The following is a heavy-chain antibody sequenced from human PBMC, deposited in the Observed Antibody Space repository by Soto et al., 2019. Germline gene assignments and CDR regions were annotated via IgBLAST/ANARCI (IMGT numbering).Heavy chain of an antibody. CDR3: ARPFGSEYCFVGSCYRNWFVL. V-gene: IGHV1-69*13. CDR1: GGTFSSYA. CDR2: IIPIFGTA. J-gene: IGHJ5*02. Sequence: SVKVSCKASGGTFSSYAISWVRQAPGQGLEWMGGIIPIFGTANYAQKFQGRVTITADESTSTAYMELSSLRSEDTAVYYCARPFGSEYCFVGSCYRNWFVLWGQGTRVTVAS. D-gene: IGHD2-15*01.